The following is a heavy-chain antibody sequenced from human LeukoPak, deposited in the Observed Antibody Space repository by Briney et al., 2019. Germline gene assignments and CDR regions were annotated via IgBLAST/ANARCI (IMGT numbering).Heavy chain of an antibody. Sequence: ASVKVSCKASGYTFTTYALHWVRQAPGQRLEWMAWINVGNGNTKYSQKFRGRVTISRDTSASTAYMEVRSLRSEDTAVYYCARDPTAGSRDWYAWFDPWGQGTLVAVSS. V-gene: IGHV1-3*01. J-gene: IGHJ5*02. CDR1: GYTFTTYA. CDR2: INVGNGNT. D-gene: IGHD6-19*01. CDR3: ARDPTAGSRDWYAWFDP.